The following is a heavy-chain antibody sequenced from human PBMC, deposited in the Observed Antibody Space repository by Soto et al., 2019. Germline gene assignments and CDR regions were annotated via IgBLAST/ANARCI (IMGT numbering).Heavy chain of an antibody. CDR3: ARANYGSDDYYYGMDV. V-gene: IGHV4-34*01. Sequence: PSETLSLTCAVYGGSFSGYYWSWIRQPPGKGLEWIGEINHSGSTNYNPSLKSRVTISVDTSKNQFSLKLSSVTAADTAVYYCARANYGSDDYYYGMDVWGQGTTVT. D-gene: IGHD3-10*01. CDR2: INHSGST. CDR1: GGSFSGYY. J-gene: IGHJ6*02.